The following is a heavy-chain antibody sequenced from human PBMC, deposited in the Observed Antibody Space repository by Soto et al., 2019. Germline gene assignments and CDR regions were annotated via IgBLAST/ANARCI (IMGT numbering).Heavy chain of an antibody. CDR3: ARPANTVADHFDL. J-gene: IGHJ4*02. Sequence: SLNISNQVADCTITIYWIGWLRQMRGKVLEWMGIIYPSDSDTRYSPSFQGQVTISADQSINTAYLQWDSLKASDTAIYYCARPANTVADHFDLWGEGTPVTVSS. V-gene: IGHV5-51*01. CDR2: IYPSDSDT. CDR1: DCTITIYW. D-gene: IGHD4-17*01.